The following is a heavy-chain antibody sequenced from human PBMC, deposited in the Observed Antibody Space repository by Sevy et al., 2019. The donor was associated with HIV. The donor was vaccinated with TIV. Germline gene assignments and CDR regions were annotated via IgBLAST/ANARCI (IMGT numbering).Heavy chain of an antibody. CDR2: MNPNSGNT. J-gene: IGHJ3*02. D-gene: IGHD4-17*01. CDR1: GYTFTSRD. CDR3: ARDSDYGGNGAYDN. V-gene: IGHV1-8*03. Sequence: ASVKVSCKASGYTFTSRDINWVRQATGQGLEWMGWMNPNSGNTGYAQKFQNRVTITRNTSIRTAYMELRSLRPEDTAVYYCARDSDYGGNGAYDNWGQGTMVTVSS.